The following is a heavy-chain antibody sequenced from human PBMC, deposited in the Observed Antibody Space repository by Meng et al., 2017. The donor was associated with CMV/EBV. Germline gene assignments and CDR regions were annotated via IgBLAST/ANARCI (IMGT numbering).Heavy chain of an antibody. CDR1: GYTFTGYY. D-gene: IGHD2-21*01. V-gene: IGHV1-2*02. Sequence: ASVKVSCKASGYTFTGYYMHWVRQAPGQGLEWMGWINPNSDGTNYAQKFQGRVTMTRDTSISTAYMELSRLRSDDTAVYYCARGGAYCGGDCYSFAFDIWGQGTMVTVSS. CDR3: ARGGAYCGGDCYSFAFDI. J-gene: IGHJ3*02. CDR2: INPNSDGT.